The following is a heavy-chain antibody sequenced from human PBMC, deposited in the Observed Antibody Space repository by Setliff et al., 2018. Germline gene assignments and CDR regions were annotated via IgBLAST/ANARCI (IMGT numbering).Heavy chain of an antibody. CDR1: GGTFSSYA. CDR3: ARDRSFCRGASCYTLAY. Sequence: GASVKVSCKASGGTFSSYAIDWVRQAPGQGLEWMGGIIPMFGTTNYAQKFRGRVTITADESTDTVYMELSSLRSDDTAVYYCARDRSFCRGASCYTLAYWGQGSLVTVSS. D-gene: IGHD2-15*01. J-gene: IGHJ4*02. CDR2: IIPMFGTT. V-gene: IGHV1-69*13.